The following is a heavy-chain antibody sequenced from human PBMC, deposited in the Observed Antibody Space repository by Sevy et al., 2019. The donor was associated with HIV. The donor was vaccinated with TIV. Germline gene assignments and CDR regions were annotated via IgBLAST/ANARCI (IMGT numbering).Heavy chain of an antibody. D-gene: IGHD3-22*01. V-gene: IGHV4-38-2*01. Sequence: SETLSLTCAVSGYSISSGYYWGWIRQPPGKGLEWIGSIYHGGSTYYNPSLKSRVTISVDTSKNQFSLKLSSVTAADTAVYYCARTLVVPYYDSSGYSDAFDIWGQGTMVTVSS. J-gene: IGHJ3*02. CDR2: IYHGGST. CDR1: GYSISSGYY. CDR3: ARTLVVPYYDSSGYSDAFDI.